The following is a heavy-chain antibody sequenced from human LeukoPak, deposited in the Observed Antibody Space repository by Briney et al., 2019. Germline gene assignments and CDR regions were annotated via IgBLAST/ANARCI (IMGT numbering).Heavy chain of an antibody. CDR1: GYTLTELS. Sequence: ASVKVSCKVSGYTLTELSMHWVRKAPGKGLEWMGGFDPEDGETMYAQRFQGRVTMTEDTSTDTAYMELSSLRSEDTSVYYCATVRGNYDAFDIWGQGTMVTVSS. J-gene: IGHJ3*02. V-gene: IGHV1-24*01. CDR3: ATVRGNYDAFDI. CDR2: FDPEDGET. D-gene: IGHD1-1*01.